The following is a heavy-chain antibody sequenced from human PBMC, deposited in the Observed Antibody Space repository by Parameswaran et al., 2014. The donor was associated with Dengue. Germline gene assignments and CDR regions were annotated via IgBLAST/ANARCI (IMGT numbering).Heavy chain of an antibody. CDR2: IWYDGSNK. J-gene: IGHJ6*02. CDR3: ARAGGWYDYYYGMDV. Sequence: VRQAPGKGLEWVAVIWYDGSNKYYADSVKGRFTISRDNSKNTLYLQMNSLRAEDTAVYYCARAGGWYDYYYGMDVWGQGTTVTVSS. V-gene: IGHV3-33*01. D-gene: IGHD6-19*01.